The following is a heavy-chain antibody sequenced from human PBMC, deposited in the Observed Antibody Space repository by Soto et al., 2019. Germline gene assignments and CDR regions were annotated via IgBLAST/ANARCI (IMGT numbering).Heavy chain of an antibody. J-gene: IGHJ6*02. CDR3: PRGPGDYVRYYDGMSV. CDR2: VYYSGST. CDR1: GGSISRSY. D-gene: IGHD4-17*01. V-gene: IGHV4-59*01. Sequence: SETLSLTSSVPGGSISRSYWNWIREPPEKALEWIGYVYYSGSTDYNPSLKSRITISVDTPKNQFSLKLSSVTAADTAVYYFPRGPGDYVRYYDGMSVWSQETTVTVS.